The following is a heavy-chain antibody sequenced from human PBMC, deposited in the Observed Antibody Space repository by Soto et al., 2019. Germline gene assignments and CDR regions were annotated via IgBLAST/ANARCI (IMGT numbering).Heavy chain of an antibody. D-gene: IGHD2-21*01. CDR2: INAGNGNT. J-gene: IGHJ4*02. CDR3: ARDLSIGLFDY. V-gene: IGHV1-3*01. CDR1: GYTFTSYA. Sequence: ASVKVSCKASGYTFTSYAMHWVRQAPGQRLEWMGWINAGNGNTKYSQKFQGRVTITRDTSTSTAYMELRSLRSDDTAVYYCARDLSIGLFDYWGQGTLVTVSS.